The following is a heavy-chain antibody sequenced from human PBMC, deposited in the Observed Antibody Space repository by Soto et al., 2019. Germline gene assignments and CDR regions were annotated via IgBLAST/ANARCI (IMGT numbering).Heavy chain of an antibody. CDR3: VSGGFYAATGDY. D-gene: IGHD2-15*01. Sequence: VQLVQSGAEVQKPGASVKVSCKTSGYTFTDYFVHWVRQAPGQGLEWMGWINPKTGATNYAQKFQGRVTMTRDTSISTAYMDLSRLTSDDTAVYYCVSGGFYAATGDYWGQGTLVTVSS. CDR2: INPKTGAT. J-gene: IGHJ4*02. CDR1: GYTFTDYF. V-gene: IGHV1-2*02.